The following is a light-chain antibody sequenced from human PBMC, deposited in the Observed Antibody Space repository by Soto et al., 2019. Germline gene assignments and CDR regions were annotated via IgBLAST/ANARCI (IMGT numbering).Light chain of an antibody. V-gene: IGKV3-15*01. CDR2: HTS. CDR3: QEYNCRYS. CDR1: QNVGGD. Sequence: EGVTTQSPATLSVSPGERATLSFRASQNVGGDLAWYQQKPGQAPRLLIYHTSTRATGTPVRFSGSGSGTELTLTISNLQSEDFGVYYCQEYNCRYSFGQGTKVEIK. J-gene: IGKJ1*01.